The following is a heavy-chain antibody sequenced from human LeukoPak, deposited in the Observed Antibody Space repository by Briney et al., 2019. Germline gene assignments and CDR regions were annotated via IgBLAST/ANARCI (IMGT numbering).Heavy chain of an antibody. CDR1: GFTFSNYA. V-gene: IGHV3-21*01. D-gene: IGHD2-15*01. CDR3: ARGTRGYCSGGSCYSGYYYGMDV. Sequence: GGSLRLSCAASGFTFSNYAMSWVRQAPGRGLEWVSAISGSSSYIYYADSVKGRFTISRDNAKNSLYLQMNSLRAEDTAVYYCARGTRGYCSGGSCYSGYYYGMDVWGQGTTVTVSS. CDR2: ISGSSSYI. J-gene: IGHJ6*02.